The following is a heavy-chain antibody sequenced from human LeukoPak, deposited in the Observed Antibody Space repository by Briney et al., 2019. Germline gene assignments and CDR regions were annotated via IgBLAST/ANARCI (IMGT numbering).Heavy chain of an antibody. V-gene: IGHV3-30-3*01. J-gene: IGHJ4*02. CDR1: GFTFSSYA. D-gene: IGHD6-13*01. CDR3: ARDLAAAGNQDSY. CDR2: ISYDGSNK. Sequence: GRSLRLSCAASGFTFSSYAMHWVRQAPGKGLEWVAVISYDGSNKYYADSVKGRFTISRDNSKNTLYLQMNSLRAEDTAVYYCARDLAAAGNQDSYWGQETLVTVSS.